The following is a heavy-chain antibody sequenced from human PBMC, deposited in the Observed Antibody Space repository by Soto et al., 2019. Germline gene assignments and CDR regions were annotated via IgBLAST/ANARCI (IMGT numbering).Heavy chain of an antibody. V-gene: IGHV1-69*01. CDR3: ARHASNNYHFDY. D-gene: IGHD1-1*01. J-gene: IGHJ4*02. CDR2: IIPIFGTA. Sequence: QVQLVQSGAEVKKPGSSVKVSCKASGGTFSSYAISWVRQAPGQGLEWMGGIIPIFGTANYEQKFQGRVTIPADESTRTADMELSSPRSEDTAVYYSARHASNNYHFDYWGQGTLVTVSS. CDR1: GGTFSSYA.